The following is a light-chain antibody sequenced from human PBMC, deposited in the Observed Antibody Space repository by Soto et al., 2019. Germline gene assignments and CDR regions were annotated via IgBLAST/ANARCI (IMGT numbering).Light chain of an antibody. CDR2: EHN. V-gene: IGLV6-57*04. Sequence: NFMLTQPHSVSESPGKTVTISCTRSSGGIASNYVQWYQQRPGSAPTTVIYEHNQRPSGVPDRFSGSTDGSSISASLTISGLQTEDEADYYCQSYDRSTVIFCGGTKLTVL. J-gene: IGLJ2*01. CDR3: QSYDRSTVI. CDR1: SGGIASNY.